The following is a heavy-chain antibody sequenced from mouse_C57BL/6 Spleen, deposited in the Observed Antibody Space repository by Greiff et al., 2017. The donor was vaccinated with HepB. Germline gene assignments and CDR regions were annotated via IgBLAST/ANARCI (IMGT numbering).Heavy chain of an antibody. CDR3: ARETTVGAMDY. J-gene: IGHJ4*01. D-gene: IGHD1-1*01. CDR2: ISSGSSSI. Sequence: EVLLVESGGGLVKPGGSLKLSCAASGFTFSDYGMHWVRQAPEKGLEWVAYISSGSSSIYYADTVKGRFTISRDNAKNTLFLQMTSLRSEDTAMYYCARETTVGAMDYWGQGTSVTVSS. CDR1: GFTFSDYG. V-gene: IGHV5-17*01.